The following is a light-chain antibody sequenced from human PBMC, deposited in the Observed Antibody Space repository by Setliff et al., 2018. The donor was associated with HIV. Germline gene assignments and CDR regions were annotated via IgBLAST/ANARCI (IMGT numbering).Light chain of an antibody. J-gene: IGLJ1*01. CDR2: EVT. CDR3: CSYARGTTYV. Sequence: QSALTQPASVSGSPGQLITISCTGTSSDVGSYNLVSWYQLPPGKAPQLIIYEVTKRPSGVSSRFSGSKSGNTAALTISGLRAEDEGDYYCCSYARGTTYVFGTGTKVTVL. CDR1: SSDVGSYNL. V-gene: IGLV2-23*02.